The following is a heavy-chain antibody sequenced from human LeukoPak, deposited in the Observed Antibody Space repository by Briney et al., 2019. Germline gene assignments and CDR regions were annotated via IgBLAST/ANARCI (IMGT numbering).Heavy chain of an antibody. Sequence: QPGRSLRLSCAASGFTFSDYGIHRVRQAPGKGLEWVAIIWHDGSNKYYADSVKGRFTISRDNSKNTLYLQMNSLRADDTAVYYCSRDYSSGWVDYWGQGTPVTVSS. V-gene: IGHV3-33*01. D-gene: IGHD6-19*01. CDR3: SRDYSSGWVDY. CDR1: GFTFSDYG. J-gene: IGHJ4*02. CDR2: IWHDGSNK.